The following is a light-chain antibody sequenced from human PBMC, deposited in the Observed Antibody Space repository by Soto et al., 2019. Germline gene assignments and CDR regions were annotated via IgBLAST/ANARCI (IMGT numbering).Light chain of an antibody. CDR3: QQYGTSPPT. V-gene: IGKV3-20*01. J-gene: IGKJ2*01. CDR2: GAS. CDR1: QSVRSNF. Sequence: EIVLTQSPGTLSLSPGERATLSCTASQSVRSNFLAWYQQKPGQGPRLLIYGASSRATGIPDRFSGSGSGTDFILTISRLEPEDFAVYWCQQYGTSPPTFGQGTNLEIK.